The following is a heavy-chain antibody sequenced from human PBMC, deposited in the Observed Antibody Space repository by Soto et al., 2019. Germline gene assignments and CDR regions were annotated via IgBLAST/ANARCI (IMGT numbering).Heavy chain of an antibody. J-gene: IGHJ5*02. D-gene: IGHD5-18*01. Sequence: SETLSLTCTVSGGSMSSYYWSWIRQPPGKGLEWIGYIYYSGSTNYNPSLKSRVTISVDTSKNQFSLKLSSVTAADTAVYYCARMGYSYGFDWFDPRAQGTLVTVSS. CDR3: ARMGYSYGFDWFDP. CDR1: GGSMSSYY. V-gene: IGHV4-59*01. CDR2: IYYSGST.